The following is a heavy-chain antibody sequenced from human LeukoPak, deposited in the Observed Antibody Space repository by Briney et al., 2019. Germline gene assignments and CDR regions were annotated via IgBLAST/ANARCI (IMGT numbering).Heavy chain of an antibody. D-gene: IGHD1-26*01. J-gene: IGHJ6*03. CDR1: GYTFTGYY. CDR3: ARGPPHGAYYYYYMDV. V-gene: IGHV1-2*02. Sequence: VASVKVSCKASGYTFTGYYMHWVRQAPGQGLEWMGWINPNSGGTNYAQKFQGRVTMTRDTSISTAYMELSRLRSDDTAVYYCARGPPHGAYYYYYMDVWGKGTTVTVSS. CDR2: INPNSGGT.